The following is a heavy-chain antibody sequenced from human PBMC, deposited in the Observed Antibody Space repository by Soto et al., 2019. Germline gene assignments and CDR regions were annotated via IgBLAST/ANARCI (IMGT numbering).Heavy chain of an antibody. J-gene: IGHJ4*02. CDR1: GFTFSSYA. Sequence: GGSLRLSCAASGFTFSSYAMSWVRQAPGKGLEWVSAISGSGGSTYYADSVKGRFTISRDNSKNTLYLQMNSLRAEDTAVYYCAKLRPFEYIVLMVYAIITGYFDYWGQGTLVTVSS. D-gene: IGHD2-8*01. V-gene: IGHV3-23*01. CDR2: ISGSGGST. CDR3: AKLRPFEYIVLMVYAIITGYFDY.